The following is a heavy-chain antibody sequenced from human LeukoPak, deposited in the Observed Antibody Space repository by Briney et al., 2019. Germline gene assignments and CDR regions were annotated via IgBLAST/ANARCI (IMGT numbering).Heavy chain of an antibody. Sequence: GASVKVSCKASGYTFSGFYIHWVRQAPGQGLEWMGWINPNSGGTNYAQKFQGRVTMTRDTSISTAYMELSRLRSGDTAVYYCARGGLDPDLDGYYFDYWGQGTLVTVSS. D-gene: IGHD3/OR15-3a*01. V-gene: IGHV1-2*02. J-gene: IGHJ4*02. CDR2: INPNSGGT. CDR1: GYTFSGFY. CDR3: ARGGLDPDLDGYYFDY.